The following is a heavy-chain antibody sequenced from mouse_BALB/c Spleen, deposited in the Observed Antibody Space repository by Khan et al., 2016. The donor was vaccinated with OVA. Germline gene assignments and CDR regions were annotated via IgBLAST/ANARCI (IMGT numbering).Heavy chain of an antibody. CDR2: IYPGDGDT. V-gene: IGHV1-80*01. CDR3: ARWLDYYAMDY. Sequence: QVQLKQSGAELVRPGSSVKISCKASGYAFSSYWMNWVKQRPGQGLEWIGQIYPGDGDTNYNGKFKGKATLNADKSSSTAYMQLSSLTSEDSAVYFCARWLDYYAMDYWGQGTSVTVSS. J-gene: IGHJ4*01. CDR1: GYAFSSYW.